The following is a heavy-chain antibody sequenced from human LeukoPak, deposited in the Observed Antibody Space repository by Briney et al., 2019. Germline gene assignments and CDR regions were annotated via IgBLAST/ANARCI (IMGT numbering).Heavy chain of an antibody. D-gene: IGHD3-22*01. Sequence: PGGSLRLSCEASGFSFSNYGMHWVRQAPGKGLEWVAVIWYDGSNKYYGDSVQGRFTISRDNSNNTLHLQMESLRVEDTAIYYCARDMTMILGGWFDTWGQGTLVTVSS. J-gene: IGHJ5*02. V-gene: IGHV3-33*01. CDR3: ARDMTMILGGWFDT. CDR2: IWYDGSNK. CDR1: GFSFSNYG.